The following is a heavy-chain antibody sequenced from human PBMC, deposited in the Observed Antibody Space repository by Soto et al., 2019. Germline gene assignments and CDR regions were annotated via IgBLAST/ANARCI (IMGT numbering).Heavy chain of an antibody. Sequence: SETLSLTCTVSGGSISSYYWSWIRQPPGKGLELIGYIYYSGRTNNNPSLKSRVSISVDTSKNQFSLKRSSVTAADTAVYYCARDGYSSGMDVWGQGTTVTVSS. V-gene: IGHV4-59*01. CDR1: GGSISSYY. D-gene: IGHD6-13*01. J-gene: IGHJ6*02. CDR3: ARDGYSSGMDV. CDR2: IYYSGRT.